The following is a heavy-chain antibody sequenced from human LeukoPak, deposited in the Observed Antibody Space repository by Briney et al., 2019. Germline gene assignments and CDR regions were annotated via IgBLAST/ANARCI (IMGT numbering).Heavy chain of an antibody. CDR1: GFTVSSDY. Sequence: GGSLRLSCAASGFTVSSDYMNWVRQAPGKGPEWVSVIYSGGSTYYADSVKGRFTISRDNSKNTLYLQMNSLRAEDTAVYYCENWFGAFDIWGQGTMVTVSS. CDR2: IYSGGST. D-gene: IGHD3-9*01. J-gene: IGHJ3*02. CDR3: ENWFGAFDI. V-gene: IGHV3-53*01.